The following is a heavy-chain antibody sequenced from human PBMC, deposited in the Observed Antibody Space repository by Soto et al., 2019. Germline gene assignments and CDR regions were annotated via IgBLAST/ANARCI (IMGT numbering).Heavy chain of an antibody. D-gene: IGHD1-26*01. CDR2: IPYSGGST. Sequence: DVQLLESGGGLVQPGGSLRLSCAASGFTFNSYAMTWVRQAPGKGLEWVSSIPYSGGSTYYADSVKGRFTISRDNSKNTLYLQMNSLSAEDTALYHCAKDLPGALLPTCFDSWGQGTLVTVSS. CDR1: GFTFNSYA. J-gene: IGHJ5*01. V-gene: IGHV3-23*01. CDR3: AKDLPGALLPTCFDS.